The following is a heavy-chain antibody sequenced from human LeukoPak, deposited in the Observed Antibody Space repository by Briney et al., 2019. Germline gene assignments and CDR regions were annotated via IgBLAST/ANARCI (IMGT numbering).Heavy chain of an antibody. CDR1: GFTVSTNS. D-gene: IGHD6-13*01. J-gene: IGHJ6*03. V-gene: IGHV3-66*01. CDR3: AGEGTKYSSSSYYYMDV. Sequence: GGSLRLSCTVSGFTVSTNSMSWVRQAPGKGLEWVSFIYSDNTHYSDSVKSRFTISRDNSKNNLYLQMNSLRAEDTAVYYCAGEGTKYSSSSYYYMDVWGKGTTVTVSS. CDR2: IYSDNT.